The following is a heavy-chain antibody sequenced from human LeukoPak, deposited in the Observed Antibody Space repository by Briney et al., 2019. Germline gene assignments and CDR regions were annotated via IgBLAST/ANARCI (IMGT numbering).Heavy chain of an antibody. CDR2: ISAYNGNT. V-gene: IGHV1-18*01. CDR1: GYDFISYG. D-gene: IGHD6-13*01. Sequence: GASVKVSCKASGYDFISYGFTWVRQAPGRGLEWMGWISAYNGNTNYAPSLQARVSMTTDASASTVSIEVRSLTPDDTAVYYCAEGAKSSLHYWGQGTLVTVSS. J-gene: IGHJ4*02. CDR3: AEGAKSSLHY.